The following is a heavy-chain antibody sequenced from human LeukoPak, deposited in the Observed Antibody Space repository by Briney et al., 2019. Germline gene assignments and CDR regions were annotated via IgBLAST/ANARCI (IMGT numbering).Heavy chain of an antibody. Sequence: ASVEVSCKASGYTFTSYDIIWVRQATGQGLEWMGWMNPNRGNKGYAQKFQSRVTMTRNTSISTAYMELSSLRSEDTAVYYCARGYYDSSGYYVAFDIWGQGTMVTVSS. D-gene: IGHD3-22*01. CDR2: MNPNRGNK. J-gene: IGHJ3*02. V-gene: IGHV1-8*01. CDR1: GYTFTSYD. CDR3: ARGYYDSSGYYVAFDI.